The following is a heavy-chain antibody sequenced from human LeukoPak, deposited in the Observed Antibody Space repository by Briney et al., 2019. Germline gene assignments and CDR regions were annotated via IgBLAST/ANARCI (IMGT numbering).Heavy chain of an antibody. J-gene: IGHJ4*02. CDR3: ARHEYGDYYFDY. CDR2: IYYSGST. D-gene: IGHD4-17*01. CDR1: GGSISSYY. Sequence: PSETLPLTCTVSGGSISSYYWSWIRQPPGKGLEWIGYIYYSGSTNYNPSLKSRVTISVDTSKNQFSLKLSSVTAADTAVYYCARHEYGDYYFDYWGQGTLVTVSS. V-gene: IGHV4-59*08.